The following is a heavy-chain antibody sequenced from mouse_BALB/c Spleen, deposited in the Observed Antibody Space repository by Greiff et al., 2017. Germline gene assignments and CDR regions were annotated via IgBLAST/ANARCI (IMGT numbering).Heavy chain of an antibody. CDR3: AKGGSYYFDY. Sequence: QVQLQQSGAELVKPGASVKLSCKASGYTFTSYDINWVKQRPGQGLEWIGWIYPGDGSTKYNEKFKGKATLTADKSSSTAYMQLSSLTSENSAVYFCAKGGSYYFDYWGQGTTLTVSS. CDR2: IYPGDGST. J-gene: IGHJ2*01. CDR1: GYTFTSYD. V-gene: IGHV1S56*01.